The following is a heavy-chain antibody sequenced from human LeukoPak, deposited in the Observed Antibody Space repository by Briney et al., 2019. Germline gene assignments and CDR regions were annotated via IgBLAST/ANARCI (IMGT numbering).Heavy chain of an antibody. Sequence: PSETLSLTCTVSGGSISSYYWSWIRQPPGKGVEWIGYAYYSGSAHYNPSLKSRVTISVDTSKNQFSLKVSSVTAADTAIYYCAGGTSYYFDYWGQGTLVTVSS. CDR3: AGGTSYYFDY. D-gene: IGHD4-23*01. J-gene: IGHJ4*02. V-gene: IGHV4-59*01. CDR2: AYYSGSA. CDR1: GGSISSYY.